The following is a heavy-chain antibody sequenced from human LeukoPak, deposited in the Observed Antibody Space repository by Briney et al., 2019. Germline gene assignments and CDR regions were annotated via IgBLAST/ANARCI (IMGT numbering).Heavy chain of an antibody. Sequence: GGSLRLSCAASGFTFSSIWMGWVRQAPGKGREWVANIKEAGNEKYYGDSVTGRFTIARDNATKQLDLQMNSLRGDDSAVYYCVRDDGSLIGRDWGQGTMVTVSS. CDR1: GFTFSSIW. J-gene: IGHJ3*01. CDR2: IKEAGNEK. CDR3: VRDDGSLIGRD. D-gene: IGHD2/OR15-2a*01. V-gene: IGHV3-7*01.